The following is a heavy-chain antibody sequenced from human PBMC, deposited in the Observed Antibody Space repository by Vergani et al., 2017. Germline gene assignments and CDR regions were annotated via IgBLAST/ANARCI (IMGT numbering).Heavy chain of an antibody. J-gene: IGHJ5*02. V-gene: IGHV3-33*01. CDR1: GFTFSSYG. Sequence: QVQLVESGGGVVQPGRSLRLSCAASGFTFSSYGMHWVRQAPGKGLHWVAVIWYDGSNKYYTDSVKGRLTISRDNSKNTLFLQMNSLRGEDTAVYYCASDRTMGGGIDPWGQGTLVTVSS. CDR3: ASDRTMGGGIDP. CDR2: IWYDGSNK. D-gene: IGHD1-26*01.